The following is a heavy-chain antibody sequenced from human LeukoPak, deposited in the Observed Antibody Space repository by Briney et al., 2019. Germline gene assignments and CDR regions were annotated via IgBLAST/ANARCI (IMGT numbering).Heavy chain of an antibody. CDR2: FDPEDGET. CDR3: AKDGNRGKRVGATIDY. V-gene: IGHV1-24*01. CDR1: GYTLTELS. Sequence: ASVKVSCKVSGYTLTELSMHWVRQAPGKGLEWMGGFDPEDGETIYAQKFQGRVTMTEDTSTDTAYMELSSLRSEDTAVYYCAKDGNRGKRVGATIDYWGQGTLVTVSS. J-gene: IGHJ4*02. D-gene: IGHD1-26*01.